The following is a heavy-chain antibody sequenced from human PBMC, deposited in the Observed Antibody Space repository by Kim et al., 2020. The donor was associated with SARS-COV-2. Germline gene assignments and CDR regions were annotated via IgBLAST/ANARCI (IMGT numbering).Heavy chain of an antibody. CDR3: ARDDGELACWSGMDV. CDR1: GLTFSKCD. J-gene: IGHJ6*02. Sequence: GGSLRLSCAASGLTFSKCDMNWVRQAPGKGLEWVSYISRSGSHIYYADSVKGRFTISRDNAKNSLYLQMDSLGAEDTAVYYCARDDGELACWSGMDVWGQGTTVSVSS. CDR2: ISRSGSHI. V-gene: IGHV3-21*01. D-gene: IGHD6-13*01.